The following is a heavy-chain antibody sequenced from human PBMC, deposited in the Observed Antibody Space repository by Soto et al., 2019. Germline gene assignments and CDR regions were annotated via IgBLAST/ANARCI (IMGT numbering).Heavy chain of an antibody. D-gene: IGHD2-8*02. CDR1: GASITGSSY. J-gene: IGHJ4*02. V-gene: IGHV4-4*07. Sequence: SETLSLTCTVSGASITGSSYWSWIRQPAGKGLEWIGRFSLSGTTNYNPSLRSRVTMSADVSKNQFSLRLTSVTAADTALYYCARGMTPPGAPAWYYFDSWGQGXLVTVYS. CDR3: ARGMTPPGAPAWYYFDS. CDR2: FSLSGTT.